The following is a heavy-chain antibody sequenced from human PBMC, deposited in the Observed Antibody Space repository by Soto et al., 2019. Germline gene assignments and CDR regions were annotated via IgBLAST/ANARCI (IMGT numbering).Heavy chain of an antibody. CDR2: ISYDGSNK. Sequence: PGGSLRLSCAASGFTFSSYAMHWVRQAPGKGLEWVAVISYDGSNKYYADSVKGRFTISRDNSKNTLYLQMNSLRAEDTAVYYCARVPTKSHIVVVTAIFLYGMDVWGQGTTVTFSS. D-gene: IGHD2-21*02. CDR1: GFTFSSYA. J-gene: IGHJ6*02. CDR3: ARVPTKSHIVVVTAIFLYGMDV. V-gene: IGHV3-30-3*01.